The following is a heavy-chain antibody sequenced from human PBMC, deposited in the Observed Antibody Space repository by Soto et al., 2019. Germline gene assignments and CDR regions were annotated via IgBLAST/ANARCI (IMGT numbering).Heavy chain of an antibody. Sequence: EVQLVESGGGLVQPGGSLRLSCAASGFTFSSYWMSWVRQAPGKGLEWVANIKQDGSEKYYVDSVKGRFTISRDNAKKSLYLQMNSLRAEDTAVYYCARDTPRDIVVVPAAFVDYWGQGTLVTVSS. D-gene: IGHD2-2*01. V-gene: IGHV3-7*03. CDR3: ARDTPRDIVVVPAAFVDY. J-gene: IGHJ4*02. CDR1: GFTFSSYW. CDR2: IKQDGSEK.